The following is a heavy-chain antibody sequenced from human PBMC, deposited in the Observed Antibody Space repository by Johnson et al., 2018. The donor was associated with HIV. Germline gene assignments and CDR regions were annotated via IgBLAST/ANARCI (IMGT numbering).Heavy chain of an antibody. CDR2: ISGGST. J-gene: IGHJ3*02. CDR1: GFTVSSNE. Sequence: VQLVESRGVLVQPGGSLRLSCAASGFTVSSNEMSWVRQAPGKGLEWVSSISGGSTYYADSRKGRFTISRDHSKNTLHIQMNSLRAEDTAVYYCARASNIWYDFYDFDIWGQGTMVTVSS. D-gene: IGHD6-13*01. V-gene: IGHV3-38-3*01. CDR3: ARASNIWYDFYDFDI.